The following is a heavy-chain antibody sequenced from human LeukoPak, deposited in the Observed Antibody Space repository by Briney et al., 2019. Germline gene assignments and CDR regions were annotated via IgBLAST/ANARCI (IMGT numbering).Heavy chain of an antibody. CDR3: ASPSGSYGQFDY. CDR2: IIPIFGTA. CDR1: GGTFSSYA. Sequence: SVKVSCKASGGTFSSYAISWVRQAPGQGLEWMGGIIPIFGTANYAQKFQGRVTMTRDMSTSTVYMELSSLRSEDTAVYYCASPSGSYGQFDYWGQGTLVTVSS. J-gene: IGHJ4*02. D-gene: IGHD1-26*01. V-gene: IGHV1-69*05.